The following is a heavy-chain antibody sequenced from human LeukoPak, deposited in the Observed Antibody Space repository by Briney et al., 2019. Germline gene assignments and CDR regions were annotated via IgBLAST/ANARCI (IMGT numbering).Heavy chain of an antibody. Sequence: SETLSLTCSVSGGSMKDYYWSWIRQPPGKGLEWIAYINDNGHSGYNPALESRVTISVDTSKNHFSLRLTSVTAADTAVYHCARLSDLYNGTYLLDSWSQGTLVTVSS. CDR1: GGSMKDYY. CDR3: ARLSDLYNGTYLLDS. J-gene: IGHJ4*02. CDR2: INDNGHS. V-gene: IGHV4-59*08. D-gene: IGHD1-26*01.